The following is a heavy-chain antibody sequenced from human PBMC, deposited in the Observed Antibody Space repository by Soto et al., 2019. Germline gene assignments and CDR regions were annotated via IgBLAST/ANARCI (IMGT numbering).Heavy chain of an antibody. D-gene: IGHD2-15*01. CDR3: ARCYCSLGSCYTCCHFDL. CDR1: GYTFTNYG. J-gene: IGHJ2*01. Sequence: QVQLVQSGAEVKKPGVSVRVSCKASGYTFTNYGISWVRQAPGQGLEWMGWVGPYNGNTDHAQNFQGRVTMTTDTSTNTAYMALGSLRSDDTALYYCARCYCSLGSCYTCCHFDLWGRGTLVTVSS. V-gene: IGHV1-18*04. CDR2: VGPYNGNT.